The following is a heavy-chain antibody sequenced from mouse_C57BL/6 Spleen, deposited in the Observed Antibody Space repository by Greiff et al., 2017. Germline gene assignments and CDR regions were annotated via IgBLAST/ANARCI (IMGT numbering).Heavy chain of an antibody. V-gene: IGHV7-1*01. CDR3: ARDAEDGEMDD. Sequence: DVMLVESGAGLVQSGRSLRLSCATSGFTFSDFYMEWVRQAPGKGLEWIAASRNKANDYTTEYSASVKGRFIVSRDTSQSILYLQMNALRAEDTAIYYCARDAEDGEMDDWGQGTSVTVAS. J-gene: IGHJ4*01. D-gene: IGHD2-13*01. CDR2: SRNKANDYTT. CDR1: GFTFSDFY.